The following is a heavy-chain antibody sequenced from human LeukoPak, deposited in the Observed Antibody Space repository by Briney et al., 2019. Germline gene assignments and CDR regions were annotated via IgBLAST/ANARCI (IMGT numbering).Heavy chain of an antibody. CDR3: VRGVGVSRFNYLDS. CDR1: GFTFSSFG. Sequence: GGSLTLSCAAFGFTFSSFGMHWVRQAPGKGLEWVAVIWYDASNKYYADSVKGRFTISRDNSKNTLYLQMNSLRDDDTAVYYCVRGVGVSRFNYLDSWGQGTLVIVSS. CDR2: IWYDASNK. D-gene: IGHD6-13*01. V-gene: IGHV3-33*01. J-gene: IGHJ4*02.